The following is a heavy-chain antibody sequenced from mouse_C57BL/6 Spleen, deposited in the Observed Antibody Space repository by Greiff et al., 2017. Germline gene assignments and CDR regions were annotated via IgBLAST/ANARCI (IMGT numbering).Heavy chain of an antibody. CDR2: ISSGGSYT. J-gene: IGHJ2*01. Sequence: EVHLVESGGDLLKPGGSLKLSCAASGFTFSSSGMSLVRLTPHTRLEWVATISSGGSYTYYPDRVMGRFTMSRDNAKNTLYLQMSSLKSEDTAMYYCARKWADKWGQDSTLTVSS. V-gene: IGHV5-6*01. CDR1: GFTFSSSG. D-gene: IGHD1-3*01. CDR3: ARKWADK.